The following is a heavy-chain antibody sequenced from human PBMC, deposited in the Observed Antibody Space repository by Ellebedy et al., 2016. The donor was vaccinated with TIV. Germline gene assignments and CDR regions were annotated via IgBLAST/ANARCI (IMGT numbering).Heavy chain of an antibody. V-gene: IGHV3-7*01. D-gene: IGHD3-16*01. Sequence: GESLKISCAASGFTFGSYWMSWVRQAPGKGLEWVANIEEDGSEKSYVGSVKGRFTISRDNAKNTLYLQMNSLRAEDTAVYYCARLNSNIVMDYYYYYYMDVWGKGTTVTVSS. CDR3: ARLNSNIVMDYYYYYYMDV. CDR1: GFTFGSYW. CDR2: IEEDGSEK. J-gene: IGHJ6*03.